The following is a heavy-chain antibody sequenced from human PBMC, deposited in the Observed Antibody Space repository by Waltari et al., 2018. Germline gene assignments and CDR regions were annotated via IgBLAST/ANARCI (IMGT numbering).Heavy chain of an antibody. Sequence: QVQLQESGPGLVEPSQNLSLACTVSGGSRSSGDYSVRWIRQHPGKGRGGIGPIYNNKTTFHNPSLKSRVTISVDTSKNRFSLKLTSVTAADTAVYYCARGTRGSTSCYFDYWGQGTLVTVSS. J-gene: IGHJ4*02. CDR2: IYNNKTT. V-gene: IGHV4-31*03. CDR3: ARGTRGSTSCYFDY. D-gene: IGHD2-2*01. CDR1: GGSRSSGDYS.